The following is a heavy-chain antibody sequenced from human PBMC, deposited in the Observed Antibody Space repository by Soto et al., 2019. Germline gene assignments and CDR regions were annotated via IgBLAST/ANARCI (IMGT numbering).Heavy chain of an antibody. CDR1: GGTFSSYA. D-gene: IGHD3-22*01. Sequence: QVQLVQSGAEVKKPGSSVKVSCKASGGTFSSYAISWVRQAPGQGLEWMGGIIPIFGTANYAQKFQGTVTITADESTSTAYMELSSLRSEDTAVYYCAKPERINMIVVVPYAFDIWGQGTMVTVSS. J-gene: IGHJ3*02. CDR3: AKPERINMIVVVPYAFDI. CDR2: IIPIFGTA. V-gene: IGHV1-69*12.